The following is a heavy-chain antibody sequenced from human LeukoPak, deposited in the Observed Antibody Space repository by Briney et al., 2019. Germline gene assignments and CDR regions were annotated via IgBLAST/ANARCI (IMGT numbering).Heavy chain of an antibody. CDR2: IQYDGSKK. CDR3: ALDILYYYDSSGYYSATDY. V-gene: IGHV3-30*02. J-gene: IGHJ4*02. D-gene: IGHD3-22*01. CDR1: GFTFSSNG. Sequence: PGGSLRLSCVASGFTFSSNGMHWVRQAPGKGLEWVTFIQYDGSKKYYADSEKGRFTISRDNSKNTLYLEMNSLRAEDTAVYYCALDILYYYDSSGYYSATDYWGQGTLVTVSS.